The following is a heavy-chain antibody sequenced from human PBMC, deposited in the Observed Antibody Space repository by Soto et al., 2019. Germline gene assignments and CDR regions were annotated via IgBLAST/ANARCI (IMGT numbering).Heavy chain of an antibody. CDR2: IKSDGSGT. J-gene: IGHJ4*02. V-gene: IGHV3-74*01. CDR1: GFTFRTYW. CDR3: VRGDGDYHDGNGYLGRH. Sequence: EVQLVESGGGLVQLGGSLRLSCEASGFTFRTYWMHWVRQAPGKGLVWVSRIKSDGSGTYYADSVEGRFTISRDNAQSTLYLQMNRLRAEDTAVYYCVRGDGDYHDGNGYLGRHWGQGTLVTVSS. D-gene: IGHD3-22*01.